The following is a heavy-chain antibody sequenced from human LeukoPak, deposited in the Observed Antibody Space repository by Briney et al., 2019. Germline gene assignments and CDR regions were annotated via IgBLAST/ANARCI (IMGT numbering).Heavy chain of an antibody. V-gene: IGHV3-33*01. CDR2: IWYDGSNK. CDR3: TTDYANAEMATITYSDGMDV. CDR1: GFTFSSYG. J-gene: IGHJ6*02. Sequence: PGGSLRLSCAASGFTFSSYGMHWVRQAPGKGLEWVAVIWYDGSNKYYADSVKGRFTISRDNSKNTLYLQMNSLRAEDTAVYYCTTDYANAEMATITYSDGMDVWGQGTTVTVSS. D-gene: IGHD5-24*01.